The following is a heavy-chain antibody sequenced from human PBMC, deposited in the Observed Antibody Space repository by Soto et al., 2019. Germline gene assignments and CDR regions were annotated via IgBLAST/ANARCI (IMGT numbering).Heavy chain of an antibody. V-gene: IGHV3-30*18. J-gene: IGHJ4*02. D-gene: IGHD4-17*01. CDR1: GFTFSSYG. CDR3: AKDHLETTVTTPSY. Sequence: QVQLVESGGGVVQPGRSLRLSCAASGFTFSSYGMHWVRQAPGKGLGWVAVISYDGNNKYYADSVKGRFTISRDNFKNTLYLRMESLRAEDTAMYYCAKDHLETTVTTPSYWGQGTLVTVSS. CDR2: ISYDGNNK.